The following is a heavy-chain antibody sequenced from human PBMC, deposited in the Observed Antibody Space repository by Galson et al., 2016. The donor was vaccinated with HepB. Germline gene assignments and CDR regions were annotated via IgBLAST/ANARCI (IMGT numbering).Heavy chain of an antibody. V-gene: IGHV3-53*01. Sequence: LRLSCAASGFTVSSNYMSWVRQAPGKGLEWVSVIYSGGTTYYADSVKGRFTISRANSKNTLYLQMNSLRPEDTAVYYCAREQVEASYYGSGSGYYYYNGMDIWGQGTTVIVSS. D-gene: IGHD3-10*01. CDR1: GFTVSSNY. CDR2: IYSGGTT. J-gene: IGHJ6*02. CDR3: AREQVEASYYGSGSGYYYYNGMDI.